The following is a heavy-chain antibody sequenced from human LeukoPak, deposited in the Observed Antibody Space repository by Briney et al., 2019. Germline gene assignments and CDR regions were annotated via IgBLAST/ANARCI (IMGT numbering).Heavy chain of an antibody. Sequence: GESLRLSCAASGFTFSSYWVTWVRQAPGKGLEWVANIKQDGSEKYYVDSVKGRFTVSRDNAKNSLYLQMNSLRAEDTAVYYCASGVYYLDYWGQGTLVTVSS. J-gene: IGHJ4*02. CDR3: ASGVYYLDY. V-gene: IGHV3-7*01. CDR2: IKQDGSEK. CDR1: GFTFSSYW. D-gene: IGHD3-3*01.